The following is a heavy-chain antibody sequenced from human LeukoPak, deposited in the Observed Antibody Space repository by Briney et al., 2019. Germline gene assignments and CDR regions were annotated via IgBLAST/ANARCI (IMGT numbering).Heavy chain of an antibody. CDR3: ARSAAAGTGGVDY. V-gene: IGHV1-69*13. J-gene: IGHJ4*02. Sequence: VASLKVSCMASGCTFSSYAISWVRHAPGQGLEWMGGIIPIFGTANYAQQFQGRVTITADESTSTAYMELSSLRSEDTAVYYCARSAAAGTGGVDYWGQGTLVTVSS. CDR1: GCTFSSYA. CDR2: IIPIFGTA. D-gene: IGHD6-13*01.